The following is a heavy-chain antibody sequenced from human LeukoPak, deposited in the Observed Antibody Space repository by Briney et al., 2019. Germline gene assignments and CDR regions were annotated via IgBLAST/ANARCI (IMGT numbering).Heavy chain of an antibody. V-gene: IGHV4-39*07. CDR3: ARQGVVVVPAAIPDRIDY. CDR1: GGSISGSSYY. CDR2: IYYSGST. D-gene: IGHD2-2*02. J-gene: IGHJ4*02. Sequence: SETLSLTCTVSGGSISGSSYYWGWIRQPPGKGLEWIGCIYYSGSTYYNPSLKSRVTISVATSKNQFCLKLSSVTAADTAVYYCARQGVVVVPAAIPDRIDYWGQGTLVTVSS.